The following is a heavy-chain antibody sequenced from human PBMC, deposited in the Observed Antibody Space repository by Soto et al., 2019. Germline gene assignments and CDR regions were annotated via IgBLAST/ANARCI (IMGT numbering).Heavy chain of an antibody. Sequence: QVQLVQSGAEVNKPGASVKVSCKASGYTFTHYYIYWVRQAPGQGLEWMGIINPSGGSTSYAQKFQGKVTMTRDTSTRTVYMDLSRLKSEDSAMYYCVREVGDSSVAYWGQGTLVSVSS. CDR3: VREVGDSSVAY. D-gene: IGHD6-19*01. J-gene: IGHJ4*02. V-gene: IGHV1-46*01. CDR1: GYTFTHYY. CDR2: INPSGGST.